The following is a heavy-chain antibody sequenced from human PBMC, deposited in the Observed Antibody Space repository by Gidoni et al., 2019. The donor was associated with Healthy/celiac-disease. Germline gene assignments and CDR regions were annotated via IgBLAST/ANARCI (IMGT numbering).Heavy chain of an antibody. CDR2: IYYSGST. J-gene: IGHJ2*01. CDR1: GGSISSSSYY. D-gene: IGHD6-13*01. CDR3: ARHSSRGVPKVYSSSWYGDWYFDL. V-gene: IGHV4-39*01. Sequence: QLQLQESGPGLVKPSETLSLPCTVSGGSISSSSYYWGWIRQPPGKGLEWIGSIYYSGSTYYNPSLKSRVTISVDTSKNQFSLKLSSVTAADTAVYYCARHSSRGVPKVYSSSWYGDWYFDLWGRGTLVTVSS.